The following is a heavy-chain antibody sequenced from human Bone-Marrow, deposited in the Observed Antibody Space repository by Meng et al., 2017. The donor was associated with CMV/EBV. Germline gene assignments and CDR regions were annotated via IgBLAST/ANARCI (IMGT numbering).Heavy chain of an antibody. CDR2: INHSGST. V-gene: IGHV4-34*01. CDR3: ATTTVDFWSGYFDD. J-gene: IGHJ4*02. Sequence: SETLSLTCAVYGGSFSGYYWSWIRQPPGKGLEWIGEINHSGSTNYNPSLKSRVTISVDTSKNQFSLKLSSVTAADTAVYYCATTTVDFWSGYFDDWGQGTLVTVSS. CDR1: GGSFSGYY. D-gene: IGHD3-3*01.